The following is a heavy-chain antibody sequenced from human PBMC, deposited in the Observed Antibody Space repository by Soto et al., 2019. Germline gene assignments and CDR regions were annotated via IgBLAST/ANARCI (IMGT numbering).Heavy chain of an antibody. CDR2: INYSGST. Sequence: KTSYTVSMTGRVSGRSISRYHLSWIRQPPGKGLENIGYINYSGSTNYNPSLKSRVTLSVDTSKNQFSLNLSSVTAADTAVYYCASFNFDILTGYYAFDIWSQGTMVT. CDR3: ASFNFDILTGYYAFDI. V-gene: IGHV4-59*08. CDR1: GRSISRYH. D-gene: IGHD3-9*01. J-gene: IGHJ3*02.